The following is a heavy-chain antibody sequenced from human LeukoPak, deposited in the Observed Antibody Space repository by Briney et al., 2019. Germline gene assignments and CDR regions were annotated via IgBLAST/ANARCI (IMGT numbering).Heavy chain of an antibody. CDR1: GGSISSYY. CDR2: IYYSGST. Sequence: SETLSLTCTVSGGSISSYYWSWIRQPPGKGLEWIGYIYYSGSTYYNPSLKSRVTISVDTSKNQFSLKLSSVTAADTAVYYCARRLAAAFDYWGQGTLVTVSS. V-gene: IGHV4-59*08. D-gene: IGHD6-13*01. CDR3: ARRLAAAFDY. J-gene: IGHJ4*02.